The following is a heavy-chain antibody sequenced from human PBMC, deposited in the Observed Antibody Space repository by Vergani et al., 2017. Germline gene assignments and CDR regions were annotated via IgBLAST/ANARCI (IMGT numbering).Heavy chain of an antibody. CDR1: GFTFSSYG. V-gene: IGHV3-30*18. Sequence: QVQLVESGGGVVQPGRSLRLSCAASGFTFSSYGMHWVRQAPGKGLEWVAVISYDGSNKYYADSVKGRFTISRDNSKNTLYLQMNSLRAEDTAVYYCAKSLDSSGYYXVDYWGQGTLVTVSS. CDR3: AKSLDSSGYYXVDY. J-gene: IGHJ4*02. CDR2: ISYDGSNK. D-gene: IGHD3-22*01.